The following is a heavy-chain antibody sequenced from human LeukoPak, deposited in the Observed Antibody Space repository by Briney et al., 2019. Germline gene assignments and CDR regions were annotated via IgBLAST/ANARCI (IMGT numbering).Heavy chain of an antibody. D-gene: IGHD4-17*01. CDR3: ARVTTVIPDAFDI. V-gene: IGHV3-30*04. J-gene: IGHJ3*02. CDR1: GFTFSNCA. Sequence: GGSLRLSCAGSGFTFSNCAMHWVRQAPGKNVEWVAAISYDGRVKNYADSVKGRFTISRDNSKNTMYPQMNSLKPEDTAVYYCARVTTVIPDAFDIWGQGTMVTVSS. CDR2: ISYDGRVK.